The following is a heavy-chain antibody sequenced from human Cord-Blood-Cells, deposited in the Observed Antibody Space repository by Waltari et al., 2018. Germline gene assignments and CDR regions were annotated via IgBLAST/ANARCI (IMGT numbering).Heavy chain of an antibody. J-gene: IGHJ4*02. Sequence: VQLQQWGAGLLKPSETLSLTCAVYGGSFSGYYWSWIRQPPGKGREWIREINHSGSTNFNPTLKSRVTISVDTSKKQFSLKLGSVTAADTAVYYCARGPDLWFGELYFDYWGQGTLVTVSS. CDR2: INHSGST. D-gene: IGHD3-10*01. CDR1: GGSFSGYY. V-gene: IGHV4-34*01. CDR3: ARGPDLWFGELYFDY.